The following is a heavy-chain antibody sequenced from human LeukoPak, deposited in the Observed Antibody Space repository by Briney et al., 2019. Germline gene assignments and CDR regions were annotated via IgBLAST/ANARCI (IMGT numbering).Heavy chain of an antibody. J-gene: IGHJ4*02. CDR3: ARVVNIVAPVPDY. Sequence: GASVKVSCEASGYTFTGYYMHWVRQAPGQGLEWMGWINPNSGGTNYAQKFQGRVTMTRDTSISTAYMELSRLRSDDTAVYYCARVVNIVAPVPDYWGQGTLVTVSS. CDR2: INPNSGGT. D-gene: IGHD5-12*01. CDR1: GYTFTGYY. V-gene: IGHV1-2*02.